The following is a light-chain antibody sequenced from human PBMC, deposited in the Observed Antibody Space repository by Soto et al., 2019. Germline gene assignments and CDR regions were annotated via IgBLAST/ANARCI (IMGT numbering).Light chain of an antibody. CDR2: GNN. V-gene: IGLV1-40*01. J-gene: IGLJ1*01. CDR1: SSNIGAGYD. CDR3: QSYDNSLTYV. Sequence: QSALTQPPSVSGAPGQRVTISCTGSSSNIGAGYDVHWYQQLPGTAPKLLIYGNNNRPSGVPDRFAGSKSGTSASLAITGLQAEDEADYYCQSYDNSLTYVFGTGTKLTVL.